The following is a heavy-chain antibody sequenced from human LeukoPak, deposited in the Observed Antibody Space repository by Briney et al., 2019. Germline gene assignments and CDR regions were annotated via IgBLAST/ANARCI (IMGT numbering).Heavy chain of an antibody. CDR3: AKGSGVHYYYYMDV. CDR1: GFTFSSYS. Sequence: GGSLRLSCAASGFTFSSYSMNWVRQAPGKGLEWVSAISGSGGSTYYADSVKGRFSISRDNSKNTLYLQMNSLRAEDTAVYYCAKGSGVHYYYYMDVWGKGTTVTVSS. J-gene: IGHJ6*03. V-gene: IGHV3-23*01. CDR2: ISGSGGST.